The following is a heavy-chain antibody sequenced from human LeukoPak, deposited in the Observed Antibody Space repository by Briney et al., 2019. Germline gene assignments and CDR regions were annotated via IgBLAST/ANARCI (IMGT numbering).Heavy chain of an antibody. CDR2: INPNSGGT. J-gene: IGHJ4*02. Sequence: ASVKVSCKASGYTFTGYYMHWVRQAPGQGLEWMGWINPNSGGTNYAQKFQGWVTMTRDTSISTAYMELSRLRSDDTAVYYCARDQSGLVRGVMNYWGQGTLVTVSS. CDR1: GYTFTGYY. CDR3: ARDQSGLVRGVMNY. V-gene: IGHV1-2*04. D-gene: IGHD3-10*01.